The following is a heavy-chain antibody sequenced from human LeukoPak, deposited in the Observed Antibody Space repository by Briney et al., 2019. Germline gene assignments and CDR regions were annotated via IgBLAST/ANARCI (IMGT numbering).Heavy chain of an antibody. D-gene: IGHD6-6*01. V-gene: IGHV4-39*07. CDR2: IYHSGTT. J-gene: IGHJ6*03. CDR3: ARELYSSSSRYYYYYYMDV. Sequence: SETLSLTCTVSGGSIRSSSHYWGWIRQPPGEGLEWIGIIYHSGTTYYNASLKSRVTISVDTSKNQFSLKLSSVTAADTAVYYCARELYSSSSRYYYYYYMDVWGKGTTVTVSS. CDR1: GGSIRSSSHY.